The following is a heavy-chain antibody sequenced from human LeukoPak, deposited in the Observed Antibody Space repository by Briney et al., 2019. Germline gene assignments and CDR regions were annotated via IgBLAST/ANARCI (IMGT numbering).Heavy chain of an antibody. CDR1: GGSINSDD. CDR3: ARLTFPVFRYDDGRIFDI. CDR2: IHHSGRS. J-gene: IGHJ3*02. V-gene: IGHV4-59*08. Sequence: KASETLSLTCAVSGGSINSDDWSWIRRPPGKGLEWIGHIHHSGRSNYNPSLVSRVTLSVDMSRNQFSLRLSSVTAADTAVYYCARLTFPVFRYDDGRIFDIWGQGSVVIVSS. D-gene: IGHD3-3*01.